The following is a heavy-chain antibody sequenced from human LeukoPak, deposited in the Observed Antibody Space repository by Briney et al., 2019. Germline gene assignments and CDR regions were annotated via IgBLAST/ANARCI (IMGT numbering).Heavy chain of an antibody. CDR1: GGSISSFY. D-gene: IGHD2-21*02. CDR2: IFASGGS. J-gene: IGHJ6*03. CDR3: ARAWVTGIKNYYYYYMDV. Sequence: SETLSLTCSVSGGSISSFYWSWVRQPAGKGLEWIGRIFASGGSSYNPSLKSRVTISVDKSKNQFSLNLSSVTAADTAVYFCARAWVTGIKNYYYYYMDVWGKGTTVTVSS. V-gene: IGHV4-4*07.